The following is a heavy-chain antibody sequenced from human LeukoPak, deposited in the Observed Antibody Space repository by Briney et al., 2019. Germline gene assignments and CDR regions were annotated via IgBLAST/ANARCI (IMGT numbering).Heavy chain of an antibody. CDR1: GFTFSSYW. Sequence: GGSLRLSCAASGFTFSSYWMSWVRQAPGKGLEWVADIKQDGSEEYYVDSVRGRFTISRDNAKNSLFLQMNSLRAEDTALYYCARDAFTIFGVVTVNPDYWGQGTLVTVSS. V-gene: IGHV3-7*03. J-gene: IGHJ4*02. CDR2: IKQDGSEE. D-gene: IGHD3-3*01. CDR3: ARDAFTIFGVVTVNPDY.